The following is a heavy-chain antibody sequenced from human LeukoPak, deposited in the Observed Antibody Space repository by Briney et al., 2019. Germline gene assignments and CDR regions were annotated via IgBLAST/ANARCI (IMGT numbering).Heavy chain of an antibody. Sequence: PSETLSLTCTVFGGSISSGGYYWSWIRQHPGKGLEWIGYIYYSGSTYYNPSLKSRVTISVDTSKNQFSLKLSSVTAADTAVYYCARTVGYCSSTSCSWFDPWGQGTLVTVSS. J-gene: IGHJ5*02. D-gene: IGHD2-2*01. V-gene: IGHV4-31*03. CDR3: ARTVGYCSSTSCSWFDP. CDR2: IYYSGST. CDR1: GGSISSGGYY.